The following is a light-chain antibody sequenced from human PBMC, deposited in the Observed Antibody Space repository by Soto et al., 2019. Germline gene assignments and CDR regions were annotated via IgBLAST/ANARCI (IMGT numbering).Light chain of an antibody. CDR2: AAS. V-gene: IGKV3-20*01. CDR1: QSVYGNY. Sequence: EIVLTQSPGTLSLSPGDRATLSCRASQSVYGNYLAWYQQKPGQAPRLLLYAASSRATGIPERFSGSGSGTDFSLTISRLEPEDFAVYYCQQYGSSLMYPFVQGTKLEI. CDR3: QQYGSSLMYP. J-gene: IGKJ2*01.